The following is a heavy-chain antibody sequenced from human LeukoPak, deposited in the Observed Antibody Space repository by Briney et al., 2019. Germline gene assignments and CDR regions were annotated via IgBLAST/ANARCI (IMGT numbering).Heavy chain of an antibody. Sequence: GGSLRLSCAASGFTVSSNYMSWVRQAPGKGPEWVSVIYSGGSTYYADSVKGRFTTSRDNSKNTLYLQMNSLRAEDTAVYYCAREVGNYLDYWGQGTLVTVSS. V-gene: IGHV3-53*01. D-gene: IGHD1-26*01. CDR1: GFTVSSNY. CDR3: AREVGNYLDY. J-gene: IGHJ4*02. CDR2: IYSGGST.